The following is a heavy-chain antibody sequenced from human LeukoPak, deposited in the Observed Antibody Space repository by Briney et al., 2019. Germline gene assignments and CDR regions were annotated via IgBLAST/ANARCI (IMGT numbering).Heavy chain of an antibody. D-gene: IGHD3-10*01. V-gene: IGHV3-30*19. CDR3: ARDHSLLLWFGEYFDY. CDR1: GFSFSTSG. Sequence: GGSLRLSCVASGFSFSTSGMHWVRQAPGKGLEWVAVISYDGSNKYYADSVKGRFTISRDNSKNTLYLQMNSLRAEDTAVYYCARDHSLLLWFGEYFDYWGQGTLVTVSS. J-gene: IGHJ4*02. CDR2: ISYDGSNK.